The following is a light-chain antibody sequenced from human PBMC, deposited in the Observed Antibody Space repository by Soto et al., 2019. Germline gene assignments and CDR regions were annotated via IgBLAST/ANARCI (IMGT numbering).Light chain of an antibody. J-gene: IGKJ5*01. Sequence: EVVLTQSPAALCVSPGERATLSCRASHSVTTHLAWFQQRPGQTPRLLIYDASTRATGGPERFSGSASGTDFTLTISRLEPEDFAVYFCQQYSDLPMTFGQGTRLEIK. CDR1: HSVTTH. V-gene: IGKV3D-15*02. CDR2: DAS. CDR3: QQYSDLPMT.